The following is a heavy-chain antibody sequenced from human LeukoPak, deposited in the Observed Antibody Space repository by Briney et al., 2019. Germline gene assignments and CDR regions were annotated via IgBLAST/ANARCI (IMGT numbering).Heavy chain of an antibody. CDR3: AKDRGRRSYDAVDY. J-gene: IGHJ4*02. CDR1: GFTFSSYA. CDR2: ISGSGGST. D-gene: IGHD1-26*01. Sequence: GGSLRLSCAASGFTFSSYAMSWVRQAPGKGLEWVSAISGSGGSTYYADSVKGRFTISRDNSKNTLYLEMNSLRAEDMAVYYCAKDRGRRSYDAVDYWGQGTQVTVSS. V-gene: IGHV3-23*01.